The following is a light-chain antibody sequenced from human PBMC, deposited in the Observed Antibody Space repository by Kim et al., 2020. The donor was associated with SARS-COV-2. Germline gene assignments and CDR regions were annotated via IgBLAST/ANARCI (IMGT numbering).Light chain of an antibody. CDR2: YDR. CDR3: QVWDSTTDHAV. J-gene: IGLJ2*01. V-gene: IGLV3-21*04. CDR1: NMGTTS. Sequence: APGKTARITRTGDNMGTTSRHWYRQKAGQAPVLAIHYDRDRPSGIPERFAGSKSGDTATLAISRVEAGDEADYYCQVWDSTTDHAVFGGGTQLTVL.